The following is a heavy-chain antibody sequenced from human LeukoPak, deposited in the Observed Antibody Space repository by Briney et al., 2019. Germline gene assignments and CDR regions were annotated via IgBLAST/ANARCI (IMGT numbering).Heavy chain of an antibody. Sequence: SETLSLTCTVSGGSISSGDYYWSWIRQPPGKGLEWIAYMYYSGSTYYNPSLKSRVTMSADTSKNQLSLKLSFVTAADTAVYYCARPYYYDSRIDPWGQGILVTVSS. CDR3: ARPYYYDSRIDP. CDR1: GGSISSGDYY. J-gene: IGHJ5*02. V-gene: IGHV4-30-4*01. D-gene: IGHD3-22*01. CDR2: MYYSGST.